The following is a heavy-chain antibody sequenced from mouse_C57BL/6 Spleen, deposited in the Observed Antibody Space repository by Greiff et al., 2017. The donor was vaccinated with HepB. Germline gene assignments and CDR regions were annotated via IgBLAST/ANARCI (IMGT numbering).Heavy chain of an antibody. CDR2: IHPNSGST. V-gene: IGHV1-64*01. D-gene: IGHD1-1*01. Sequence: QVQLKQPGAELVKPGASVKLSCKASGYTFTSYWMHWVKQRPGQGLEWIGMIHPNSGSTNYNEKFKSKATLTVDKSSSTAYMQLSSLTSEDSAVYYCARGITTVVARAYWGQGTLVTVSA. J-gene: IGHJ3*01. CDR3: ARGITTVVARAY. CDR1: GYTFTSYW.